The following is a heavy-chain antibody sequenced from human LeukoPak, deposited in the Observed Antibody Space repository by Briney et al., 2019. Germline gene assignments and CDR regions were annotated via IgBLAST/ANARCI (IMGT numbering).Heavy chain of an antibody. V-gene: IGHV1-18*01. CDR2: ISGYNGNT. J-gene: IGHJ3*02. CDR1: GYNFIGYG. D-gene: IGHD3-10*01. CDR3: ARDEFYGSASAGDDGFDM. Sequence: ASVKVSCKASGYNFIGYGVTWVRQAPGQGLEWMGRISGYNGNTKYAKKFQGRATMTRDTSTNTAYMELRSLRYDDTGVYYCARDEFYGSASAGDDGFDMWGQGTTVTVS.